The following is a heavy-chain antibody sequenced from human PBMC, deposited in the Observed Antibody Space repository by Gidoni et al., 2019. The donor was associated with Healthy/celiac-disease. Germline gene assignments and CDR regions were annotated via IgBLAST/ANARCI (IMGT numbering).Heavy chain of an antibody. CDR3: ARGQEWIQPLADAFDI. CDR2: IKQDGSDK. V-gene: IGHV3-7*04. CDR1: GFTFSSYW. J-gene: IGHJ3*02. Sequence: EVQLVESGGGLVQPGGSLRLSCAASGFTFSSYWRSWVRQAPGKGLKWVANIKQDGSDKYYVDSVKGRFTIYRDNAKNSLYLQMNSLRAEDTAVYYWARGQEWIQPLADAFDIWGQGTMVTVSS. D-gene: IGHD5-18*01.